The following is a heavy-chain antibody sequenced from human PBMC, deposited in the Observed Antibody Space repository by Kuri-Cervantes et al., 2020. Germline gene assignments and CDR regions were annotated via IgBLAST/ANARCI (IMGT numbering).Heavy chain of an antibody. D-gene: IGHD3-10*01. CDR3: ARDILWFGELLTYYYGMDV. V-gene: IGHV1-2*02. CDR1: GYTFTGYY. CDR2: INPTSGGT. Sequence: ASVKVSCKASGYTFTGYYMHWVRQAPGQGLEWMGWINPTSGGTNYAQKFQGRVTMTRDTSISTAYMELSRLRSDDTAVYYCARDILWFGELLTYYYGMDVWGQGTTVTVSS. J-gene: IGHJ6*02.